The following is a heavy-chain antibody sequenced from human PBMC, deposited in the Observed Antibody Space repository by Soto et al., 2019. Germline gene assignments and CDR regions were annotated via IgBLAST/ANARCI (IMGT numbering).Heavy chain of an antibody. CDR1: GFTFSSYS. Sequence: EVQLVESGGGLVQPGGSLRLSCAASGFTFSSYSMNWVRQAPGKGLEWVSYISSSSGTIYYADSVKGRFTISRDNAKNQPYVPMNSLRAEETAVYYCARELVMDYGDCVPLDSLGQGTLVNVSS. J-gene: IGHJ4*02. CDR2: ISSSSGTI. CDR3: ARELVMDYGDCVPLDS. D-gene: IGHD4-17*01. V-gene: IGHV3-48*01.